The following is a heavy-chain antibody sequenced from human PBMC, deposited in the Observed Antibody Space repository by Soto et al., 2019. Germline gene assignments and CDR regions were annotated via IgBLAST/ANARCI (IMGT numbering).Heavy chain of an antibody. V-gene: IGHV1-69*13. J-gene: IGHJ4*02. D-gene: IGHD6-19*01. CDR3: ARERGYSSGPSIRYFDY. CDR1: GGTFSSYA. Sequence: SVKVSCKASGGTFSSYAISWVRQAPGQGLEWMGGIIPIFGTANYAQKFQGRVTITADESTSTAYMELSSLRSEDTAVYYCARERGYSSGPSIRYFDYWGQGTLVTVSS. CDR2: IIPIFGTA.